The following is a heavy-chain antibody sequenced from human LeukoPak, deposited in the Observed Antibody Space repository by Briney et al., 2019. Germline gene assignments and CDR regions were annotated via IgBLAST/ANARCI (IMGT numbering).Heavy chain of an antibody. Sequence: GVGLRLSRAASGFTLRRYAMSWVPQAPGKGWVGGSALSCSWGSTHYADSVKGQYTISRDNSKNTLYLQMNSLRAEDTAVYYCAKLHTVQLRLWFGELLSYFQHWGQGTLVSVSS. CDR3: AKLHTVQLRLWFGELLSYFQH. D-gene: IGHD3-10*01. V-gene: IGHV3-23*01. J-gene: IGHJ1*01. CDR1: GFTLRRYA. CDR2: LSCSWGST.